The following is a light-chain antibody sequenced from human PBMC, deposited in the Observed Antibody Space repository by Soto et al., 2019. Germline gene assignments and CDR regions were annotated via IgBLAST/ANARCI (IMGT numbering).Light chain of an antibody. V-gene: IGKV3-15*01. Sequence: EIVMTQSPATLSVSPGERATLSCSASQSVSSNLAWYQQKPGQAPRLLIYGASTRATGIPARFSGSGSGTEFTPTISSLQSEDFAVYYCQQYNNWPPWTFGQGTKVEIK. CDR2: GAS. CDR1: QSVSSN. CDR3: QQYNNWPPWT. J-gene: IGKJ1*01.